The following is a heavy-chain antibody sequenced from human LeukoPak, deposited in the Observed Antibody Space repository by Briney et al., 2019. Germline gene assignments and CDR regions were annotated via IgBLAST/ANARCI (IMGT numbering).Heavy chain of an antibody. D-gene: IGHD3-16*01. J-gene: IGHJ5*02. CDR3: ASLVDYVWFDL. CDR2: IKEDGTTT. Sequence: GASLRLSCTASGFTSTNYWMSWVRQAPGKGLEWGASIKEDGTTTYYVDYVKGRFTISRDTAKNTLYLQINSVRDEDTAVYYCASLVDYVWFDLWGQGTVVAVSS. CDR1: GFTSTNYW. V-gene: IGHV3-7*01.